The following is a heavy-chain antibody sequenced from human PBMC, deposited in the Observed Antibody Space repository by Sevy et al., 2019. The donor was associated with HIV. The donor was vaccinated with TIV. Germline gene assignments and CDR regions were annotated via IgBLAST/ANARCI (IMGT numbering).Heavy chain of an antibody. D-gene: IGHD3-16*01. CDR1: GFTFSIIY. V-gene: IGHV3-15*01. CDR2: MKSKIDGGTI. CDR3: TTVGFPHWGSEAFDI. Sequence: GGSLRLSCAASGFTFSIIYMNWVRQSPGKGLEWVGRMKSKIDGGTIDYAAPVKDRLTMSRDDSKNILYLQMNSLKADDTAVYYCTTVGFPHWGSEAFDIWGQGTMVTVSS. J-gene: IGHJ3*02.